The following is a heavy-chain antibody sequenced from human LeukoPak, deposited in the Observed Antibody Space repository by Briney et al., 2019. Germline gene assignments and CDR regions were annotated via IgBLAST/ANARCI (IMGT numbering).Heavy chain of an antibody. Sequence: GGSLRLSCAASGFTFSSYEMNWVRQAPGKGLEWVSYISSSGSTIYYADSVKGQFTISRDNAKNSLYLQMNSLRAEDAAVYYCASLPSPSSSGYWGQGTLVTVSS. CDR3: ASLPSPSSSGY. V-gene: IGHV3-48*03. J-gene: IGHJ4*02. CDR1: GFTFSSYE. CDR2: ISSSGSTI. D-gene: IGHD6-19*01.